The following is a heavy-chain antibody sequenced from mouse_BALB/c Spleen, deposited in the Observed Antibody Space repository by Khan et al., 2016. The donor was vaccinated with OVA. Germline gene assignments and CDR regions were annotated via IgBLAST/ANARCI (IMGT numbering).Heavy chain of an antibody. Sequence: QVQLQQSGAELAKPGASVKMSRKASGYTFTSYWMHWVKQRPGQGLEWIGYINPSTGYSEYNQKFKDKATLTADKSSSTAYMQLSSLTSEDSAVYYCASHGSNSAWFAYWGQGTLVTVSA. J-gene: IGHJ3*01. D-gene: IGHD1-1*01. CDR2: INPSTGYS. V-gene: IGHV1-7*01. CDR3: ASHGSNSAWFAY. CDR1: GYTFTSYW.